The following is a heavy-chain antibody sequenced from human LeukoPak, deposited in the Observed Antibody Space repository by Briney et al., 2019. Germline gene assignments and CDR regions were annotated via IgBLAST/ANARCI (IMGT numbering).Heavy chain of an antibody. CDR2: ISSSSSTI. J-gene: IGHJ4*02. Sequence: PGGTLRLSCAASEFVFNSYSMNWVRQAPGKGLEWISFISSSSSTIYYADSVKGRFTVSRDNAKNSLYLQMSSLRAEDTAVYYCAKHHCSSTSCYRVFDFWGQGTLVTVSS. V-gene: IGHV3-48*04. D-gene: IGHD2-2*02. CDR1: EFVFNSYS. CDR3: AKHHCSSTSCYRVFDF.